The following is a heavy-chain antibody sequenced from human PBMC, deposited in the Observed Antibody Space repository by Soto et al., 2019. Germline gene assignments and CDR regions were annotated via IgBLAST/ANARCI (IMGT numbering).Heavy chain of an antibody. J-gene: IGHJ4*02. CDR2: IYYSGST. V-gene: IGHV4-59*08. Sequence: SETLSLTCTVSGGSISSYYWSWIRQPPGKGLEWIGYIYYSGSTNYNPSLKSRVTISVDTSKNQFSLKLSSVTAADTAVYYCARQGCSSTSCVFDYWGQGTLVTVSS. CDR1: GGSISSYY. CDR3: ARQGCSSTSCVFDY. D-gene: IGHD2-2*01.